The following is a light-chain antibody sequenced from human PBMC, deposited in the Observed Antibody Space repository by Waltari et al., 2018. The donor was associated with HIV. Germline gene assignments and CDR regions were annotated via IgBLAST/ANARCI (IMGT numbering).Light chain of an antibody. J-gene: IGLJ1*01. Sequence: HSTLTPPASVSGSPGQSVPIPCTGISSYIDVYKYFPWYQQHPATAPKLLIYDVSNRPSGVSHRFSGSKSANTASLTISGLQAEDEADYYCSSYTTTSTLYVFGTGTKVTV. V-gene: IGLV2-14*03. CDR1: SSYIDVYKY. CDR3: SSYTTTSTLYV. CDR2: DVS.